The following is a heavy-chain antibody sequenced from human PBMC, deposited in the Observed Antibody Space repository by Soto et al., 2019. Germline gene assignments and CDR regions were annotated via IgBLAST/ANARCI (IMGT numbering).Heavy chain of an antibody. CDR1: GFTFSSYG. V-gene: IGHV3-30*18. D-gene: IGHD1-26*01. Sequence: QVQLVESGGGVVQPGRSLRLSCAASGFTFSSYGMHWVRQAPGKGLEWVAVISYDGSNKYYADSVKGRFTISRDNSKNTRYLQMNSLRAEDTAVYYCAKDRVGTTFDYWGQGTLVTVSS. J-gene: IGHJ4*02. CDR2: ISYDGSNK. CDR3: AKDRVGTTFDY.